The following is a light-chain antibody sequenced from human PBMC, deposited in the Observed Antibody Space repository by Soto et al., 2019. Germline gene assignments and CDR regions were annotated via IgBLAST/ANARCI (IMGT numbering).Light chain of an antibody. J-gene: IGLJ3*02. V-gene: IGLV2-23*02. CDR1: SSDVGSYNL. CDR2: EVS. Sequence: SALTQPDSVSGSPGQSITISCTGTSSDVGSYNLVSWYQQHPGKAPKLMIYEVSKRPSGVSNRFSGSKSGNTASLTISGLQAEDEVDYYCCSYAGSSTWVFGGGTKLTVL. CDR3: CSYAGSSTWV.